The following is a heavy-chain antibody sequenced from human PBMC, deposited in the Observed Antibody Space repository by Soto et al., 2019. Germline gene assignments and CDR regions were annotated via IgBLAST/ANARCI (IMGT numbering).Heavy chain of an antibody. V-gene: IGHV3-23*01. J-gene: IGHJ5*02. CDR3: AKIEMGWFAH. Sequence: AGGSLRLSCEASGFTFSSYALSWVRQAPGKGLEWVSTISGSGGHTYYADSVKGRFVVSRDNDKNTVYLHMSSLTGEDTAVYFCAKIEMGWFAHWGQGTQVTVSS. D-gene: IGHD2-8*01. CDR1: GFTFSSYA. CDR2: ISGSGGHT.